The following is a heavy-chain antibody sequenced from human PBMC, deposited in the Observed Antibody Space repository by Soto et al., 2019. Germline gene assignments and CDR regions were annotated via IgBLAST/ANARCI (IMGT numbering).Heavy chain of an antibody. CDR2: ISHDGSNK. V-gene: IGHV3-30-3*01. CDR3: ATTLPADY. D-gene: IGHD2-15*01. J-gene: IGHJ4*02. Sequence: QVQLVESGGGVVQPGRSLRLSCAASGFTFSNYAMHWVRQAPGKGLAWLAVISHDGSNKYYADSVKGRFTISRDNSKNPLYLQMNGLRAEDTAVYFCATTLPADYWGQGTLVTVSS. CDR1: GFTFSNYA.